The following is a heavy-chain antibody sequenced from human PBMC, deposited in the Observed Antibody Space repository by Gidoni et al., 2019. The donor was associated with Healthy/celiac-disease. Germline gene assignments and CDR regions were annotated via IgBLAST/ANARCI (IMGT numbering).Heavy chain of an antibody. CDR2: ISAYNGNT. Sequence: TFTSYGISWVRQAPGQGLEWMGWISAYNGNTNYAQKLQGRVTMTTDTSTSTAYMELRSLRSDDTAVYYCARVVLLWFGEFSANWFDPWGQGTLVTVSS. J-gene: IGHJ5*02. CDR3: ARVVLLWFGEFSANWFDP. D-gene: IGHD3-10*01. V-gene: IGHV1-18*01. CDR1: TFTSYG.